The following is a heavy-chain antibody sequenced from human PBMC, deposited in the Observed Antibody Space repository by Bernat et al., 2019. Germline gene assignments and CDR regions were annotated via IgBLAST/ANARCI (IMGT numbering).Heavy chain of an antibody. CDR2: IYSGGST. Sequence: EVQLVESGGGLVQPGGSLRLSCAASGFTVSSNYMSWVRQAPGKGLEWVSVIYSGGSTYYAESVKGRFTISRDKSKNTLYLQMNSLRAEDTAVYYCARDEGGYDSSLLGYWGQGTLVTVSS. CDR1: GFTVSSNY. D-gene: IGHD3-22*01. J-gene: IGHJ4*02. V-gene: IGHV3-66*01. CDR3: ARDEGGYDSSLLGY.